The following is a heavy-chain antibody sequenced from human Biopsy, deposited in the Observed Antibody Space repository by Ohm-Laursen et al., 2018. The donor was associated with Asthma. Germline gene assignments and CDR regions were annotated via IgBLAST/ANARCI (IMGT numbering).Heavy chain of an antibody. J-gene: IGHJ4*02. D-gene: IGHD2-21*02. CDR3: ARGVDRVTGLLDHFDS. Sequence: TLSLTWTVSGGSINNFYWSWIRQPPGKGLESIGHVYYSGSTNYNPSLKSRVTISIDASKNQFSPKLTSVTAADTAVYYCARGVDRVTGLLDHFDSWGQGTLVTVSS. CDR2: VYYSGST. V-gene: IGHV4-59*01. CDR1: GGSINNFY.